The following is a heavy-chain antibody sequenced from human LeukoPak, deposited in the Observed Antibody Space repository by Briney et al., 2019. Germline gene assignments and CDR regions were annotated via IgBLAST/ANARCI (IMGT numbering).Heavy chain of an antibody. CDR3: ARDPEGNWNDSDY. J-gene: IGHJ4*02. CDR2: IYSGGST. Sequence: GGSLRLSCAASGFTISSNYMSWVRQAPGKGLEWVSVIYSGGSTYYADSVKGRFTISRDNSKNTLYLQMNSLRAEDTAVYYCARDPEGNWNDSDYWGQGTLVTVSS. V-gene: IGHV3-53*01. CDR1: GFTISSNY. D-gene: IGHD1-20*01.